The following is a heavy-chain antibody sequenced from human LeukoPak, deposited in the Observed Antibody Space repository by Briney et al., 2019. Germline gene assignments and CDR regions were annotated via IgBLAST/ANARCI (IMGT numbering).Heavy chain of an antibody. Sequence: GGSRRLSCAASGLTFSSYAMHWVRQAPGKGLEWVAVVSFDGDNKYYADSVKDRFTISRDNSQNTLYLQLNSLRAEDTAVYYCARDWTLNYWGQGTLVTVSS. D-gene: IGHD3/OR15-3a*01. CDR3: ARDWTLNY. J-gene: IGHJ4*02. CDR1: GLTFSSYA. CDR2: VSFDGDNK. V-gene: IGHV3-30-3*01.